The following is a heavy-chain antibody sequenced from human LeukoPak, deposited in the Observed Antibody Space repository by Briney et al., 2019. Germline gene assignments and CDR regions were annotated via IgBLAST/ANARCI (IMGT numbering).Heavy chain of an antibody. D-gene: IGHD3-10*01. CDR2: MNPNSGNT. Sequence: ASVKVSCKASGYTFTGYYMHWVRQAPGQGLEWMGWMNPNSGNTGYAQKFQGRVTITRNTSISTAYMELSSLRSEDTAVYYCARGRRMKGSGRTERYYYYYYMDVWGKGTTVTVSS. V-gene: IGHV1-8*03. J-gene: IGHJ6*03. CDR3: ARGRRMKGSGRTERYYYYYYMDV. CDR1: GYTFTGYY.